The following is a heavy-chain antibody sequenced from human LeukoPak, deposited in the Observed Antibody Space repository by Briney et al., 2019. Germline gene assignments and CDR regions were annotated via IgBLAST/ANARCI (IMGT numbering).Heavy chain of an antibody. CDR2: IYYSGST. Sequence: KSSETLSLTCTVSGGSISSGDYYWSWIRQPPGKGLEWIGYIYYSGSTYYNPSLKSRVTISVDTSKNQFSLKLSSVTAADTAVYYCARQIAALGYYYYMDVWGKGTTVTVSS. J-gene: IGHJ6*03. CDR3: ARQIAALGYYYYMDV. D-gene: IGHD6-13*01. CDR1: GGSISSGDYY. V-gene: IGHV4-30-4*08.